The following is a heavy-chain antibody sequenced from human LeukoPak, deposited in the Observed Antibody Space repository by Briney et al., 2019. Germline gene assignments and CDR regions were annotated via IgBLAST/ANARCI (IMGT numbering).Heavy chain of an antibody. Sequence: SETLSLTCTVSGGSISSYYWSWIRQPPGKGLEWIGYIYYSGSTNYNPSLKSRVTISVDTSKNQFSLKLSSVTAADTAVYYCARDGRRFDPWGQGTLVTVSS. J-gene: IGHJ5*02. CDR3: ARDGRRFDP. CDR1: GGSISSYY. CDR2: IYYSGST. V-gene: IGHV4-59*01.